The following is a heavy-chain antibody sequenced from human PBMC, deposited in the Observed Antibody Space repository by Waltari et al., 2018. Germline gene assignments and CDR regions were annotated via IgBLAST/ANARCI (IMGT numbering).Heavy chain of an antibody. Sequence: QVQLVESGGGVVQPGRSLRLSCAASGFTFSSYGMHWVRQAPGKGREWVEVIWYDGRNKYYADSVKGRFTISRDNSKNTLYLQMNSLRAEDTAVYYCARRLLLDQAFDIWGQGTMVTVSS. D-gene: IGHD1-1*01. CDR1: GFTFSSYG. J-gene: IGHJ3*02. V-gene: IGHV3-33*01. CDR3: ARRLLLDQAFDI. CDR2: IWYDGRNK.